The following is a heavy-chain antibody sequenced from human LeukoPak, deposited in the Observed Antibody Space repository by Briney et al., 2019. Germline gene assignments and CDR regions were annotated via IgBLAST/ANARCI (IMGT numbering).Heavy chain of an antibody. CDR1: GGSISSGSYY. D-gene: IGHD6-19*01. V-gene: IGHV4-61*02. CDR2: IYTSGST. Sequence: PSETLSLTCTVSGGSISSGSYYWSWIRQPAGKGLEWIGRIYTSGSTNYNPSLKSRVTISVDTSKNQFSLKLSSVTAADTAVYYCARVVAVAGTSYYYYYMDVWGKGTTVTVSS. CDR3: ARVVAVAGTSYYYYYMDV. J-gene: IGHJ6*03.